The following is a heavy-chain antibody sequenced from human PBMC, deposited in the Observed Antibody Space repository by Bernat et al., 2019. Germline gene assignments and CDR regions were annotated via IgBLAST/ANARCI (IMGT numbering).Heavy chain of an antibody. J-gene: IGHJ6*02. D-gene: IGHD6-25*01. CDR3: VRDGAALYYYHGMDV. CDR1: GFTFSDYS. V-gene: IGHV3-30*04. Sequence: VVQPGRSLRLSCVASGFTFSDYSLHWVRQAPGKGLEWVAVVSYDGRNKYYADSVQARFIISRDDSENTLYLQMDSLKSEDTAVYYCVRDGAALYYYHGMDVWGRGTTVTVSS. CDR2: VSYDGRNK.